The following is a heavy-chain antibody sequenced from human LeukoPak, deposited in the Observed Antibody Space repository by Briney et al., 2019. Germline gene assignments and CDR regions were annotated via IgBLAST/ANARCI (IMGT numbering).Heavy chain of an antibody. CDR1: GGPFSGYY. V-gene: IGHV4-34*01. J-gene: IGHJ3*02. Sequence: PSETLSLTCAVYGGPFSGYYWSWVRQPPGKGLEWIGEINHSGSTNYDPSLKSRVTISVDPSKNQFSLKLSSVTAADTAMYYCARGRAFDIWGQGTMVTVSS. CDR2: INHSGST. CDR3: ARGRAFDI.